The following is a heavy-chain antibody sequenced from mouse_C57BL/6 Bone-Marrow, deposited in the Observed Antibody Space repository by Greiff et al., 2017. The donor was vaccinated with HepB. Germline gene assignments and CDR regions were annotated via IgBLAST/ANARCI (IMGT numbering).Heavy chain of an antibody. J-gene: IGHJ4*01. Sequence: EVQLVESEGGLVQPGSSMKLSCTASGFTFSDYYMAWVRQVPEKGLEWVANINYDGSSTYYLESLKSRFIISRDNAKNILYLQMSSLKSEDTATYYCARAYHSNPEAMDYWGQGTSVTVSS. D-gene: IGHD2-5*01. CDR1: GFTFSDYY. CDR2: INYDGSST. CDR3: ARAYHSNPEAMDY. V-gene: IGHV5-16*01.